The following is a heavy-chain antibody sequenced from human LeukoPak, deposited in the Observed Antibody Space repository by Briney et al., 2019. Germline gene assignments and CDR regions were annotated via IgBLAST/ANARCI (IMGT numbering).Heavy chain of an antibody. CDR3: ARDYYGMDV. CDR1: GGSISSGGYS. J-gene: IGHJ6*02. V-gene: IGHV4-30-2*01. CDR2: IYHSGST. Sequence: SETLSLTCAVSGGSISSGGYSWSWIRQPPGKGLEWIGYIYHSGSTYYNPSLKGRVTISVDRSKNQFSLKLSSVTAADTAVYYCARDYYGMDVWGQGTTVTVSS.